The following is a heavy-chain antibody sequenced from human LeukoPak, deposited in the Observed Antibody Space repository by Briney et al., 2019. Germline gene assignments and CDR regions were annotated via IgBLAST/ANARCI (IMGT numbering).Heavy chain of an antibody. D-gene: IGHD3-22*01. CDR2: MNPNSGNT. Sequence: GASVKVSCKASGYTFTSYDINWVRQATGQGLEWMGWMNPNSGNTGYAQKFQGRVTMTRNTSISTAYTELSSLRSEDTAVYYCATIDSSGYWYYYYYGMDVWGQGTTVTVSS. J-gene: IGHJ6*02. CDR1: GYTFTSYD. CDR3: ATIDSSGYWYYYYYGMDV. V-gene: IGHV1-8*01.